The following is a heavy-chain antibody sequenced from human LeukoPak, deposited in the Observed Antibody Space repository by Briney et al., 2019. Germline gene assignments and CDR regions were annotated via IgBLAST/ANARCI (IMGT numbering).Heavy chain of an antibody. CDR1: GGSISSTEDH. V-gene: IGHV4-31*03. CDR2: TSYSGYP. D-gene: IGHD5-12*01. CDR3: ARVLRGMGYYYGMDV. Sequence: NSSETLSLTCTVSGGSISSTEDHWTSIRQRPGKGLEWIGYTSYSGYPDSNPSLKSRVTMSLDTSKNQFSLKLSSVTAADTAVYYCARVLRGMGYYYGMDVWGQGTTVTVSS. J-gene: IGHJ6*02.